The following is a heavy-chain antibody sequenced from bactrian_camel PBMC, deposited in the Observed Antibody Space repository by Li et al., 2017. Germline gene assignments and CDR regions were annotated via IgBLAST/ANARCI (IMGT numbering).Heavy chain of an antibody. CDR1: GYTSSSVC. J-gene: IGHJ6*01. D-gene: IGHD6*01. Sequence: HVQLVESGGGSVQAGGSLRLSCAASGYTSSSVCMGWFRQAPGKEREGVAAISTGGLIPAYADSVKGRFSISRDNTKNTMWLQMISLKPEDTAMYYCASEGPNLRGTWFFGRMRFGYWGQGTQVTVS. V-gene: IGHV3S1*01. CDR3: ASEGPNLRGTWFFGRMRFGY. CDR2: ISTGGLIP.